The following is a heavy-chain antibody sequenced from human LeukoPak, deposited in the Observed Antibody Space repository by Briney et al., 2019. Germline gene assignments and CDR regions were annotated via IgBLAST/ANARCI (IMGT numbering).Heavy chain of an antibody. CDR2: ISSSSSDI. D-gene: IGHD1-1*01. V-gene: IGHV3-21*01. J-gene: IGHJ4*02. CDR3: ARDSRTTGTTSGYFDY. CDR1: GFTFSSYS. Sequence: PGGSLRLSCAASGFTFSSYSLNRVRQAPGKGLEWVSSISSSSSDIYYAVSVKGRFTLSRDNAKNSLYLQMNSLRAEDTAVYYCARDSRTTGTTSGYFDYWGQGTLVTVSS.